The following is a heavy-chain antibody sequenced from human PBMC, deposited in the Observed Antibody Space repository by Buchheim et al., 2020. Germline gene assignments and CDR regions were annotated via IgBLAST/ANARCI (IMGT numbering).Heavy chain of an antibody. Sequence: EVQLVESGGGLVQPGGSLRLSCAASGFTFSSYWMSWVRQAPGKGLEWVANIKQDGSEKYYVDSVKGRFTISRDNSKNTLYLQMNSLRAEDTAVYYCSGSGSYYYFDYWGQGTL. CDR3: SGSGSYYYFDY. CDR2: IKQDGSEK. CDR1: GFTFSSYW. J-gene: IGHJ4*02. D-gene: IGHD3-10*01. V-gene: IGHV3-7*01.